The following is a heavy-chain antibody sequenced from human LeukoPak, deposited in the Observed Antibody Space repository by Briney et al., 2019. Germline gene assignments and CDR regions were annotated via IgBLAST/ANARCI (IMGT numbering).Heavy chain of an antibody. CDR1: GGSISSSSYY. V-gene: IGHV4-39*01. CDR2: IYYSGST. J-gene: IGHJ4*02. CDR3: ARRSGSYYDY. D-gene: IGHD1-26*01. Sequence: SETLSLTCTVSGGSISSSSYYWGWIRQPPEKGLEWIGSIYYSGSTYYNPSLKSRVTISVDTSKNQFSLKLSSVTAADTAVYYCARRSGSYYDYWGQGTLVTVSS.